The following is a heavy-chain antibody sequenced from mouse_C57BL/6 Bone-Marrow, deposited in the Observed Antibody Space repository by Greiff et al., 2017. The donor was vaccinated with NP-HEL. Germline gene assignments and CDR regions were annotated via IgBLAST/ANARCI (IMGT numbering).Heavy chain of an antibody. D-gene: IGHD1-1*01. J-gene: IGHJ1*03. CDR2: IYPRSGNT. CDR3: ARKGYYGSSYEWYFDV. CDR1: GYTFTSYG. Sequence: QVQLQQSGAELARPGASVKLSCKASGYTFTSYGISWVKQRTGQGLEWIGEIYPRSGNTYYNEKFKGQATLTADKSSSTAYMEFRSLTSEDSAVDFCARKGYYGSSYEWYFDVWGTGTTVTVSS. V-gene: IGHV1-81*01.